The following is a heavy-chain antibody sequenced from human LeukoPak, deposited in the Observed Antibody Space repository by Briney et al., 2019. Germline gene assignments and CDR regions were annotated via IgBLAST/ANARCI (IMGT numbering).Heavy chain of an antibody. CDR1: GFIFTIYA. CDR2: ISGSGGST. V-gene: IGHV3-23*01. Sequence: GGSLRLSCAASGFIFTIYAMSWVRHAPGKGLEWVSTISGSGGSTYYADSVKGRFTISRDNSKNTVYLQMNSLSAEDTAVYYCAKDRSCIHDVCHRDFDDWGQGTLVTAPS. D-gene: IGHD2-8*01. J-gene: IGHJ4*02. CDR3: AKDRSCIHDVCHRDFDD.